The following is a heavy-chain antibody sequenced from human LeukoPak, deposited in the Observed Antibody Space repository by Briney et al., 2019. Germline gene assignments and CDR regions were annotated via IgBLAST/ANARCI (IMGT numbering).Heavy chain of an antibody. CDR1: GYTLTSYG. D-gene: IGHD3-9*01. Sequence: ASVKVSCKASGYTLTSYGISWVRQAPGQGLEWMGWISAYNGITNYAQKLQGRVTMTTDTSTSTAYMELRSLRSDDTAVYYCARDFYWLFHSDYWGQGTLVTVSS. V-gene: IGHV1-18*04. CDR3: ARDFYWLFHSDY. CDR2: ISAYNGIT. J-gene: IGHJ4*02.